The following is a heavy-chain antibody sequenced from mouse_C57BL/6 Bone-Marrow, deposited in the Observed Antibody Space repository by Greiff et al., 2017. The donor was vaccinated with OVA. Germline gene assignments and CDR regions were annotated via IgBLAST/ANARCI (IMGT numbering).Heavy chain of an antibody. CDR1: GYTFTSYW. CDR3: AREAYGSSYAMDY. D-gene: IGHD1-1*01. CDR2: IDPSDSET. V-gene: IGHV1-52*01. J-gene: IGHJ4*01. Sequence: QVQLQQPGAELVRPGSSVKLSCKASGYTFTSYWMHWVKQRPIQGLEWIGNIDPSDSETHYNQKFKDKATLTVDKSSSTAYMQLSSLTSEDSAVYYCAREAYGSSYAMDYWGQGTSGTVSS.